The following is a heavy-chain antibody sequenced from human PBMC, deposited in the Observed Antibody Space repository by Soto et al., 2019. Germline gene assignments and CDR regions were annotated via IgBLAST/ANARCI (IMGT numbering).Heavy chain of an antibody. J-gene: IGHJ6*02. CDR3: ARGWNIVATINPFGGGMDV. D-gene: IGHD5-12*01. CDR2: IYYSGST. V-gene: IGHV4-31*03. CDR1: GGSISSGGYY. Sequence: SETLSLTCTVSGGSISSGGYYWSWIRQHPGKGLEWIGYIYYSGSTYYNPSLKSRVTISVDTSKNQFSLKLSSVTAADTAVYYCARGWNIVATINPFGGGMDVWGQGTTVTVSS.